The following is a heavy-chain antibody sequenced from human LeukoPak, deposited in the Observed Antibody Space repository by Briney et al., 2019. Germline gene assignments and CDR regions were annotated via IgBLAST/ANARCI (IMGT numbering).Heavy chain of an antibody. CDR2: IYYSGST. D-gene: IGHD3-22*01. Sequence: SETLSLTCTVSGGSISSYYWSWIRQPPGKGLEWIGYIYYSGSTNYNPSLKSRVTISVDTSKNQFSLKLSSVTAADTAVYYCARGYYDSDYWGQGTLVTVSS. CDR3: ARGYYDSDY. V-gene: IGHV4-59*01. J-gene: IGHJ4*02. CDR1: GGSISSYY.